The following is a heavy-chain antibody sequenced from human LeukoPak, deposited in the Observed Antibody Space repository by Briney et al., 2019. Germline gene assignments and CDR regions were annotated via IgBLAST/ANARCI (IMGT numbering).Heavy chain of an antibody. V-gene: IGHV3-23*01. J-gene: IGHJ4*02. CDR3: ARDHNYAFDY. CDR2: ISGSDGNT. CDR1: RFTFSTYA. D-gene: IGHD5-18*01. Sequence: RGSLRLSCAASRFTFSTYAMRWVRQAPGKGLEWVSSISGSDGNTYYADSVKGRFTISRDNYRNTVDLQMNSLRADDTAVYYCARDHNYAFDYWGQGILVTVSS.